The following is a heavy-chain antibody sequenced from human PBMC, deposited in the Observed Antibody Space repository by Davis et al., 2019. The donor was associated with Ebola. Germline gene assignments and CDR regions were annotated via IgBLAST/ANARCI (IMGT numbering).Heavy chain of an antibody. J-gene: IGHJ4*02. V-gene: IGHV3-21*01. D-gene: IGHD4-17*01. CDR1: GFTFSSYS. CDR2: ISSSSSYI. CDR3: ARDPTVTGPIDY. Sequence: PGGSLSLSCAASGFTFSSYSMNWVRQAPGKGLEWVSSISSSSSYIYYADSVKGRFTISRDNAKNSLYLQMNSLRAEDTAVYYCARDPTVTGPIDYWGQGTLVTVSS.